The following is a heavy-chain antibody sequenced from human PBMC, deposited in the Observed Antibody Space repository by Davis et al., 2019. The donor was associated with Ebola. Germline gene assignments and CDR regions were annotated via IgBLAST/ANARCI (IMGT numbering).Heavy chain of an antibody. J-gene: IGHJ4*02. CDR3: ARERTSCGGDCLDY. Sequence: PGGSLRLSCTASGFSLGAYGMHWVRQAPGKGLEWVAVIWYDESNKYYADSVKGRFTISRDNAKNSLYLQMNSLRAEDTALYYCARERTSCGGDCLDYWGQGTLVTVSS. CDR1: GFSLGAYG. CDR2: IWYDESNK. D-gene: IGHD2-21*01. V-gene: IGHV3-33*01.